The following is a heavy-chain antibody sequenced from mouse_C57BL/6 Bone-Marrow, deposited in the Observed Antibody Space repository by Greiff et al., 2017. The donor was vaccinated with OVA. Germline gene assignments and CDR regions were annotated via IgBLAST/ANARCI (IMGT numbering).Heavy chain of an antibody. CDR2: IDPETGGT. Sequence: VHLVESGAELVRPGASVTLSCKASGYTFTDYEMHWVKQTPVHGLEWIGAIDPETGGTAYNQKFKGKAILTADKSSSTAYMELRSLTSEDSAVYYCTIHSYFDVWGTGTTVTVSS. CDR3: TIHSYFDV. J-gene: IGHJ1*03. V-gene: IGHV1-15*01. CDR1: GYTFTDYE.